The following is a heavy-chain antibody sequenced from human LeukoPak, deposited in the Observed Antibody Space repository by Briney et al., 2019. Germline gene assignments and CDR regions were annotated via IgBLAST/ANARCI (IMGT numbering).Heavy chain of an antibody. D-gene: IGHD4-17*01. Sequence: SETLSLTCTVSGGSITSYFWSWIRQPPEKGLEWIGYIHYSGSSNYNPSLKSRVTISVDTSKNQFSLRLSSVTAADTAVYYCAKLKLDYGDYYYMDVWGKGTTVTVSS. CDR3: AKLKLDYGDYYYMDV. CDR2: IHYSGSS. V-gene: IGHV4-59*01. CDR1: GGSITSYF. J-gene: IGHJ6*03.